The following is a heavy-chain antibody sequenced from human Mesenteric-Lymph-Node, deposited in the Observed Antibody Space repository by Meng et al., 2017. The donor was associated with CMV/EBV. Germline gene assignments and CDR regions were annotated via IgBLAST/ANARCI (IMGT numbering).Heavy chain of an antibody. CDR1: TFSSYV. D-gene: IGHD2-2*01. CDR2: IIPIFGTA. J-gene: IGHJ4*02. CDR3: ARTYCISTSCYAAYYFDY. Sequence: TFSSYVCGWWRQAPGKGLEWMGGIIPIFGTATYAQKFRGRVTIPADKSTSTAYMELSSLRSEDTAVYYCARTYCISTSCYAAYYFDYGGQGTLVTVSS. V-gene: IGHV1-69*06.